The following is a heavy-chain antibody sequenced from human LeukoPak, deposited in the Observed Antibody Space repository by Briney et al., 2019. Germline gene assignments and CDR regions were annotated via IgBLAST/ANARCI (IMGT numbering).Heavy chain of an antibody. CDR3: ARNINQLPMAHNNWFDP. D-gene: IGHD2-2*01. J-gene: IGHJ5*02. CDR2: INPNSGGT. V-gene: IGHV1-2*02. CDR1: GYTFTGYY. Sequence: GASVKVSCKASGYTFTGYYMHWVRQAPGQGLEWMGWINPNSGGTNYAQKFQGRVTMTRDTSISTAYMELSSLRSEDTAVYYCARNINQLPMAHNNWFDPWGQGTLVTVSS.